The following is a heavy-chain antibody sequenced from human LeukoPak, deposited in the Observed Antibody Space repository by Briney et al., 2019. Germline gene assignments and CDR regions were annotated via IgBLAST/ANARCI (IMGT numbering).Heavy chain of an antibody. CDR1: GGSLGTYI. D-gene: IGHD2-2*01. CDR2: IYHTGST. Sequence: PSETLSLTCTVSGGSLGTYIWSWIRQPPGKGLEWIAYIYHTGSTNYNPSLKSRVTISSDTSKNQFSLELNSVTAADTAVYYCARDHCSSTSCYRDNWFDPWGQGTLVTVSS. J-gene: IGHJ5*02. V-gene: IGHV4-59*12. CDR3: ARDHCSSTSCYRDNWFDP.